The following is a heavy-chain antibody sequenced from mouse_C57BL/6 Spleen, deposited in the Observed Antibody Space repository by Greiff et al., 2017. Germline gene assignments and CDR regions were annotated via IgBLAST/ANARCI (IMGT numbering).Heavy chain of an antibody. CDR1: GYTFTDSY. CDR2: IGPGSGST. J-gene: IGHJ4*01. V-gene: IGHV1-77*01. D-gene: IGHD6-1*01. Sequence: QVQLQQSGAELVKPGASVQISCKASGYTFTDSYINWVKQRPGQGLEWIGKIGPGSGSTYYNEKFKGKATLTADKSSSTAYMQLSSLTSEDSAVYFCAKGGSSFYYAMDYWGQGTSVTVSS. CDR3: AKGGSSFYYAMDY.